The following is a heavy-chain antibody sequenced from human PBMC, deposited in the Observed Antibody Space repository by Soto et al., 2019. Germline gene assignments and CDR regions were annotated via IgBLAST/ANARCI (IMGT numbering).Heavy chain of an antibody. J-gene: IGHJ5*02. CDR3: VRDGTKTLRDWFDP. CDR2: IYATGTT. Sequence: SETLSLTCTVSGASISGFYWSWIRKSAGKGLEWIGRIYATGTTDYNPSLKSRVMMSVDTSKKQFSLKLRSVTAADTAVYYCVRDGTKTLRDWFDPWGQVISATVS. V-gene: IGHV4-4*07. D-gene: IGHD1-1*01. CDR1: GASISGFY.